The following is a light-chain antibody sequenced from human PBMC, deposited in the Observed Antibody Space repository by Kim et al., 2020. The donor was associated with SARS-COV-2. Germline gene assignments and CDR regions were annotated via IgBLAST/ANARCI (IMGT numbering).Light chain of an antibody. Sequence: SPGERATLSCRASESVSSSYLAWYQQKPGQAPRLLIYGASTRASGIPDIFSGSGSGTDFTLTISRLEPEDFALYYCQQYASSPPYTFGQGTKLEI. V-gene: IGKV3-20*01. CDR2: GAS. CDR1: ESVSSSY. CDR3: QQYASSPPYT. J-gene: IGKJ2*01.